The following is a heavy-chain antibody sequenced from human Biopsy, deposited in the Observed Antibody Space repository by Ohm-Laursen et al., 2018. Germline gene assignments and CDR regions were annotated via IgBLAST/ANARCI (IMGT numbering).Heavy chain of an antibody. Sequence: SQTLSLTCTVSGGSVRSPDHRWNWVRRAPGKGLEWIGNIYYSWTTLYNPSRSGRVTMDLDRSTNQFSLKLKSVTSADTAVYFCARAYFYGMGTSNYFLDSWGQGALVTVSS. D-gene: IGHD3-10*01. CDR1: GGSVRSPDHR. J-gene: IGHJ4*02. V-gene: IGHV4-30-4*08. CDR2: IYYSWTT. CDR3: ARAYFYGMGTSNYFLDS.